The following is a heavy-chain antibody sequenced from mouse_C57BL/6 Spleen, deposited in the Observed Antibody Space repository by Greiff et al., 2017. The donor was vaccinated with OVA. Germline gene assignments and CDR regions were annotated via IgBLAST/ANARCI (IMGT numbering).Heavy chain of an antibody. Sequence: DVKLVESGGGLVKPGGSLKLSCAASGFTFSDYGMHWVRQAPEKGPEWVAYISSGSSTIYYAAPVKGRFTISRDNAKNALFLQMTSLRTEDTAMYYCEKGADSSGYPYCTMDYWGQGTSVTVSS. D-gene: IGHD3-2*02. J-gene: IGHJ4*01. CDR2: ISSGSSTI. V-gene: IGHV5-17*01. CDR1: GFTFSDYG. CDR3: EKGADSSGYPYCTMDY.